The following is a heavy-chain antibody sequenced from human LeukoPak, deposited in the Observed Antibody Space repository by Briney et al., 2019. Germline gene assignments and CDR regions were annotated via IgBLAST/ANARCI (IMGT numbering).Heavy chain of an antibody. CDR1: GITLSNYG. J-gene: IGHJ4*02. CDR3: ARDAYGSGLN. V-gene: IGHV3-23*01. CDR2: ISDSGGRT. Sequence: GGSLRLSCAVSGITLSNYGMSWVRQAPGKGLEWVAGISDSGGRTNYADSVKGRFTISRDNPKNTLYLQMNSLRAEDTAVYYCARDAYGSGLNWGQGILVTVSS. D-gene: IGHD3-10*01.